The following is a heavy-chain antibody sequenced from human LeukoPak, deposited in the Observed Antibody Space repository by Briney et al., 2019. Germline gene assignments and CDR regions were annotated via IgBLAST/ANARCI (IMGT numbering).Heavy chain of an antibody. CDR2: IYSGGGT. V-gene: IGHV3-53*01. J-gene: IGHJ4*02. CDR1: GFTVSSNY. D-gene: IGHD2-2*01. Sequence: GESLRLSCAASGFTVSSNYMSWVRQAPGKGLECVSVIYSGGGTYYADSVKGRFTISRDNSKNTLYLQMNSLRAEDTAVYYCAREGSIHQDLDYWGQGTLVTVSS. CDR3: AREGSIHQDLDY.